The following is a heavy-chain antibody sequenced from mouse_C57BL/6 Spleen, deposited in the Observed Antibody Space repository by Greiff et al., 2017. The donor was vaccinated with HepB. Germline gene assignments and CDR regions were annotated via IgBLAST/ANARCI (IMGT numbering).Heavy chain of an antibody. J-gene: IGHJ4*01. CDR2: ISGGGGNT. V-gene: IGHV5-9*01. CDR3: ARQGITTVAYAMDY. D-gene: IGHD1-1*01. Sequence: EVKLQESGGGLVKPGGSLKLSCAASGFTFSSYTMSWVRQTPEKRLEWVATISGGGGNTYYPDSVKGRFTISRDNAKNTLYLQMSSLRSEDTALYYCARQGITTVAYAMDYWGQGTSVTVSS. CDR1: GFTFSSYT.